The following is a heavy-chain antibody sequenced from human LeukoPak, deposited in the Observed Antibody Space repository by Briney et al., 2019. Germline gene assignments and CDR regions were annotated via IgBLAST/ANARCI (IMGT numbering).Heavy chain of an antibody. CDR2: ISSSGSTI. J-gene: IGHJ5*02. D-gene: IGHD2-21*01. CDR1: GFTFSDYY. V-gene: IGHV3-11*04. Sequence: GGSLRLSCAASGFTFSDYYMSWIRQAPGKGLEWVSYISSSGSTIYYADSVKGRFTISRDNAKNSLYLQMNSLRAEDTAVYYCARTHSYSALVSPWGAWGQGTLVTVSS. CDR3: ARTHSYSALVSPWGA.